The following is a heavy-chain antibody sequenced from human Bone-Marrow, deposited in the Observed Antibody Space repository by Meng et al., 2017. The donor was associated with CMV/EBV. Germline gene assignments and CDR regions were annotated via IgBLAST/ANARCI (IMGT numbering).Heavy chain of an antibody. CDR1: GFTFSSYE. CDR3: ARGHGDYSYYYYGMDF. J-gene: IGHJ6*02. D-gene: IGHD4-17*01. Sequence: GESLKISCAASGFTFSSYEMNWVRQAPGKGLEWVSYISSSGSTIYYADSVKGRFTISRDNAKNSLYLQMNSLRAEDTAVYYCARGHGDYSYYYYGMDFWGQGTTVTVSS. V-gene: IGHV3-48*03. CDR2: ISSSGSTI.